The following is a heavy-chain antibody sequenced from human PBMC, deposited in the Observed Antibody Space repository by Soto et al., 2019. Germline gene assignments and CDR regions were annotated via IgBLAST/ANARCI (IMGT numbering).Heavy chain of an antibody. J-gene: IGHJ3*02. CDR3: AVIPRPGDGFDI. CDR2: INSDGSSM. CDR1: GFTFSSYW. D-gene: IGHD2-21*01. Sequence: GGSLRLSCAASGFTFSSYWMHWVRQAPGKGLVWVSRINSDGSSMGYADSVKDRFTISRDNAKNTLYLQMNSLRAEDTAVYYCAVIPRPGDGFDIWGQGTMVTVSS. V-gene: IGHV3-74*01.